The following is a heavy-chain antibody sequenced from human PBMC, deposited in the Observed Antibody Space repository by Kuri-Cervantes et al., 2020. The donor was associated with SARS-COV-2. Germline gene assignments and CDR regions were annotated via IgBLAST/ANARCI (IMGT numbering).Heavy chain of an antibody. D-gene: IGHD3-3*01. CDR2: IYYSGST. Sequence: ESLKISCTLSVGPLSRRSYYWGWIRQPPGKGVEWIGSIYYSGSTYYNPSLKSRVTISVDTSKNQFSLKLSSVTAADTAVYYCARQMMSSITIFGVVITRNWFDPWGQGTLVTVSS. J-gene: IGHJ5*02. V-gene: IGHV4-39*01. CDR1: VGPLSRRSYY. CDR3: ARQMMSSITIFGVVITRNWFDP.